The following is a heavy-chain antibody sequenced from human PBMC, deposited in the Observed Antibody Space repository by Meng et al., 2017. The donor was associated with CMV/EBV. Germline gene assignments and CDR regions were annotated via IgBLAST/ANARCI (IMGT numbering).Heavy chain of an antibody. V-gene: IGHV1-69*05. CDR1: GGTFSSYA. CDR3: ARDSITRPWDYYYGMDV. Sequence: SVKVSCKASGGTFSSYAISWARQAPGQGLEWMGGIIPIFGTANYAQKFQGRVTITTDESTSTVYMELSSLRSEDTAVYYCARDSITRPWDYYYGMDVWGQGTTVTVSS. CDR2: IIPIFGTA. J-gene: IGHJ6*02. D-gene: IGHD3-16*01.